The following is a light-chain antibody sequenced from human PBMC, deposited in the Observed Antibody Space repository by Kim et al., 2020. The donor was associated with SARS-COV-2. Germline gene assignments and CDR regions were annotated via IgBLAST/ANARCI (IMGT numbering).Light chain of an antibody. CDR2: KES. CDR3: KQYNSYSWT. Sequence: GYGGDRGTNTWRASQSISSWLAWYQQKPGKAPKLLMYKESSLERGVPSRFSGSGSGTEITLTISSLQPDDVATYYCKQYNSYSWTFGQGTKVDIK. CDR1: QSISSW. J-gene: IGKJ1*01. V-gene: IGKV1-5*03.